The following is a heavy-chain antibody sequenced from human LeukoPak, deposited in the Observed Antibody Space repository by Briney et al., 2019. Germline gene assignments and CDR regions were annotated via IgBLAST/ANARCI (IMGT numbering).Heavy chain of an antibody. J-gene: IGHJ3*02. CDR1: GYIFTGYY. V-gene: IGHV1-46*01. D-gene: IGHD1-26*01. Sequence: ASVKVSCKASGYIFTGYYMHWVRRAPGQGLEWMGIINPSGGSTSYAQKFQGRVTMTRDMSTSTVYMELSSLRSEDTAVYYCARAEWELLYAFDIWGQGTMVTVSS. CDR3: ARAEWELLYAFDI. CDR2: INPSGGST.